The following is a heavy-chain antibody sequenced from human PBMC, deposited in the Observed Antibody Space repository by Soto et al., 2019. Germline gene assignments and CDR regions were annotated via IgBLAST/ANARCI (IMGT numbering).Heavy chain of an antibody. CDR2: INHSGST. CDR3: ARKVVPAAIRAYYYYYMDV. Sequence: QVQLQQWGAGLLKPSETLSLTCAVYGGSFSGYYWSWIRQPPGKGLEWIGKINHSGSTNYNPSLKSRVTISVDTSKNQFSLKLSSVTAADTAVYYCARKVVPAAIRAYYYYYMDVWGKGTTVTVSS. CDR1: GGSFSGYY. D-gene: IGHD2-2*02. V-gene: IGHV4-34*01. J-gene: IGHJ6*03.